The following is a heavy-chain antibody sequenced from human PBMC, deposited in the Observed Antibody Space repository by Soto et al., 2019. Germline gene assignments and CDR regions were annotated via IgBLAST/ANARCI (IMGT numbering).Heavy chain of an antibody. D-gene: IGHD2-15*01. CDR1: GFTLSGSV. CDR2: IRSRSNGYAT. J-gene: IGHJ5*02. Sequence: PGGSLRLSCAASGFTLSGSVIYWVRRPSGKGLEWVGRIRSRSNGYATAYAASVRGRFTISRDDSKNTAYLQMNSLKTEDTAVYYCTASVVAAHPNWFDPWGQGTLVTVSS. CDR3: TASVVAAHPNWFDP. V-gene: IGHV3-73*01.